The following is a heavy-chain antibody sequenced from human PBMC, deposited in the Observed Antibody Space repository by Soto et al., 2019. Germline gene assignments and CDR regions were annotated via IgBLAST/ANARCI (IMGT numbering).Heavy chain of an antibody. Sequence: QVQLVESGGGVVQPGRSLRLSCAVSGFTVSTHGMHWVRQAPGKGLEWVAVISRDGGTKYYADSVKGRFTISRDNSRNTVFLEMNSLRGDDMAVYYCTGDVASGYWGQGTLVTVSS. CDR3: TGDVASGY. CDR2: ISRDGGTK. D-gene: IGHD2-8*02. J-gene: IGHJ4*02. CDR1: GFTVSTHG. V-gene: IGHV3-30*03.